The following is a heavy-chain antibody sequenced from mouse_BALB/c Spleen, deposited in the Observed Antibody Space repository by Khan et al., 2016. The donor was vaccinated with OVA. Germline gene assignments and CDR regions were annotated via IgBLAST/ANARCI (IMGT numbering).Heavy chain of an antibody. CDR1: GYTFTADD. CDR3: AREGVRRVSMDY. J-gene: IGHJ4*01. Sequence: QVWLQQSGPELVKPGTLVKIFCKASGYTFTADDINWVKQRPGQGPEWFGWIYPGDDRTKFNENCRGKATVTAEKSSNTAYMQLISRTSESSAVYFCAREGVRRVSMDYWGQGTSVSVSS. V-gene: IGHV1S56*01. CDR2: IYPGDDRT. D-gene: IGHD1-1*01.